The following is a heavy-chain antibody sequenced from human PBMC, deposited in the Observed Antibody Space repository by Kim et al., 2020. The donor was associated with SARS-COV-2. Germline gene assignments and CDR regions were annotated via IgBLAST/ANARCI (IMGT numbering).Heavy chain of an antibody. J-gene: IGHJ5*02. CDR1: GGSISSSSYY. Sequence: SETLSLTCTVSGGSISSSSYYWGWIRQPPGKGLEWIGSIYYSGSTYYNPSLKSRVAISVDTSKNQFSLKLSSVTAADTAVYYCARRPPYSSSWYGGWFDPWGQGTLVTVSS. CDR2: IYYSGST. D-gene: IGHD6-13*01. V-gene: IGHV4-39*01. CDR3: ARRPPYSSSWYGGWFDP.